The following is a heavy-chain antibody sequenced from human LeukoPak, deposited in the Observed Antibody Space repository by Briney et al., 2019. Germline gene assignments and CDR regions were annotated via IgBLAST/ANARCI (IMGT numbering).Heavy chain of an antibody. CDR3: ARDRPNYYGSDGHYYRRNGDY. CDR2: LSSRGEHT. CDR1: GFTFSTYA. J-gene: IGHJ4*02. Sequence: GVTLRLSCAASGFTFSTYAMSWVRQAPGKGREGVSSLSSRGEHTFYVGSAKGRFTISRDNSESTLYLQMNSLRAEDTAVYYCARDRPNYYGSDGHYYRRNGDYWGQGTLVTVSS. D-gene: IGHD3-10*01. V-gene: IGHV3-23*01.